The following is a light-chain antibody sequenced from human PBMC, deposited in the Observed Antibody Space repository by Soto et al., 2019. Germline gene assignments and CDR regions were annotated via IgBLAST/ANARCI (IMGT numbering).Light chain of an antibody. Sequence: EIVLTQSQATLSLSPGERATLSCRASQSVSSYLAWYQQKPGQAPRLLIYDASNRATGIPTRFSGSGSGTDFTLTISSLEPEDIAVYYCQQCRNWPPSFGRGTKVEIK. J-gene: IGKJ1*01. V-gene: IGKV3-11*01. CDR3: QQCRNWPPS. CDR2: DAS. CDR1: QSVSSY.